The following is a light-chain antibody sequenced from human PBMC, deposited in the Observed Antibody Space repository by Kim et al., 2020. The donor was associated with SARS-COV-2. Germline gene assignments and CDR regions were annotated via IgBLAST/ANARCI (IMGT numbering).Light chain of an antibody. V-gene: IGKV3D-15*01. CDR2: GAS. CDR1: HSIGVD. Sequence: EILMTQSPGTLSVFPGEGVTLSCRASHSIGVDLAWYQHKPGQAPRLLIYGASNRATDVPARFSGSGSGTDFTLTISSLQSEDFAVYYCRQYTDWLSFGGRTKVDI. CDR3: RQYTDWLS. J-gene: IGKJ4*01.